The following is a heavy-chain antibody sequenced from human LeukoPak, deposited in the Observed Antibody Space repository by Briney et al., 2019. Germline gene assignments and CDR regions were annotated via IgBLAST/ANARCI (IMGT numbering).Heavy chain of an antibody. V-gene: IGHV1-46*01. CDR2: INPSGGST. CDR1: GYTFTSYY. CDR3: ARYYGAVSDLEKYYYYYMDV. Sequence: ASVKVSCKASGYTFTSYYMHWVRQAPGQGLEWMGIINPSGGSTSYAQKFQGRVTMTRDTSTSTVYMELSSLRSEDTAVYYCARYYGAVSDLEKYYYYYMDVWGKGTTVTVSS. D-gene: IGHD3-16*01. J-gene: IGHJ6*03.